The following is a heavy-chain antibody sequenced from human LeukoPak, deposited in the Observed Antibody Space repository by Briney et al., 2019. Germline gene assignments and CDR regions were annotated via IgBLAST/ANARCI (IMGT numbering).Heavy chain of an antibody. CDR3: AKSVDSYYYYMDG. Sequence: PGGSLRLSCAAPGLTCSTYSINWVRQAPGKGLGWVAFIRYNGSNKCYADSVKGRFTICRDNSKNTLYLQMNSLMAENTAVYYCAKSVDSYYYYMDGWGKGTTVTISS. CDR2: IRYNGSNK. J-gene: IGHJ6*03. CDR1: GLTCSTYS. V-gene: IGHV3-30*02. D-gene: IGHD4-11*01.